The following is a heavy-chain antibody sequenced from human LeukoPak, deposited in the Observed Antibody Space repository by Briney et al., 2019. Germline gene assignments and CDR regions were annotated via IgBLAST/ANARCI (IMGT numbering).Heavy chain of an antibody. CDR2: INPSGGST. V-gene: IGHV1-46*01. CDR1: GYTFTSYY. J-gene: IGHJ6*03. CDR3: ARASGCSGYDDYYYYYMDV. D-gene: IGHD5-12*01. Sequence: GASVKVSCKASGYTFTSYYMHWVRQAPGQGLEWMGIINPSGGSTSYAQKFQGRVTMTRDMSTSTVYMELSSLRSEDTAVYYCARASGCSGYDDYYYYYMDVWGKGTTVTVSS.